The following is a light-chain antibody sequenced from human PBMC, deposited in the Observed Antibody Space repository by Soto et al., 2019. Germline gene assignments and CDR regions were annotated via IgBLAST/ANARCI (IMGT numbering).Light chain of an antibody. J-gene: IGKJ1*01. CDR3: QQYNSYPWT. Sequence: EIILTQSPASLSVSPGERATLSCRASQSVNNNLAWYQQKPGQAPRLLIYGASTRATGIPGRFRGSGSGTEFTLTITSLQSEDFAVYFCQQYNSYPWTFGQGTKVEIK. CDR1: QSVNNN. CDR2: GAS. V-gene: IGKV3-15*01.